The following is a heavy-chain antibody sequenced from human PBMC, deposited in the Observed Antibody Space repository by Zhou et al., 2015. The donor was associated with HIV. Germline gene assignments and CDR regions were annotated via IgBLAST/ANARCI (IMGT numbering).Heavy chain of an antibody. CDR2: IIPVFGPA. J-gene: IGHJ4*02. CDR1: GYAFTYYA. Sequence: QVLLVQSGAEVKKPGASVKVSCKTSGYAFTYYAISWVRQAPGQGLEWMGWIIPVFGPANYAQKFHGRVTITADRSTNTAYMELRSLTSEDTAVYYCARRSDISDYFDFWGQGTLVTVSS. CDR3: ARRSDISDYFDF. D-gene: IGHD3-3*02. V-gene: IGHV1-69*06.